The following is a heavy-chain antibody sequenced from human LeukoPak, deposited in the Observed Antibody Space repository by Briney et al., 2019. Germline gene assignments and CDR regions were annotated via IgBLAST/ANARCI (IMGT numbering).Heavy chain of an antibody. V-gene: IGHV1-69*05. J-gene: IGHJ4*02. D-gene: IGHD1-7*01. CDR2: FIPIFGTA. CDR3: ARDLGITGTYDNHCFDY. CDR1: GGTFNTYA. Sequence: SVKVSCKASGGTFNTYAISWVRQAPGQGVAWMGGFIPIFGTANYAQKFQGRVSITTDESTSTAYTQLSSLRSEDTAMYYCARDLGITGTYDNHCFDYWGQGTLVTVSS.